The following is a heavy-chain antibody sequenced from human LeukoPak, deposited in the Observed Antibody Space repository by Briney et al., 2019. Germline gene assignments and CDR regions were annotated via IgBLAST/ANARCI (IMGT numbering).Heavy chain of an antibody. D-gene: IGHD3-3*01. Sequence: ASVKVSCKASGYTFTSYYMHWVRQAPGQGLEWMGIINPSGGSTSYAQKFQGRVTMTRDTSTSTVYMERSSLRSEDTAVYYCARGGKIFGVGTEAMDVWGKGTTVTVSS. V-gene: IGHV1-46*01. J-gene: IGHJ6*03. CDR2: INPSGGST. CDR3: ARGGKIFGVGTEAMDV. CDR1: GYTFTSYY.